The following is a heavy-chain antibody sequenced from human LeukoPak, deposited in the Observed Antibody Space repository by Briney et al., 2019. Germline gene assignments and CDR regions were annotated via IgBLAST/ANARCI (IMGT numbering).Heavy chain of an antibody. Sequence: ASVTVSCKASGYTFTGYYMHWVRQAPGQGLEWMGWINPNSGGTNYAQKFQGRVTMTRDTSISTAYMELSRLRSDDTAVYYCARDSRASGSYEGYWGQGTLVTVSS. D-gene: IGHD3-10*01. J-gene: IGHJ4*02. V-gene: IGHV1-2*02. CDR1: GYTFTGYY. CDR3: ARDSRASGSYEGY. CDR2: INPNSGGT.